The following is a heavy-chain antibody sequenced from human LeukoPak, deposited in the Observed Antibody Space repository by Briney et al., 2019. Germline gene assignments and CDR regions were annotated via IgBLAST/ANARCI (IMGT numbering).Heavy chain of an antibody. CDR1: GFTFSSYG. CDR3: AQSSVVVPAAIRY. CDR2: ISYDGSNK. J-gene: IGHJ4*02. D-gene: IGHD2-2*01. Sequence: PGRSLRLSCAASGFTFSSYGMHWVRRAPGKGLEWVAVISYDGSNKYYADSVKGRFTISRDNSKNTLYLQMNSLRAEDTAVYYCAQSSVVVPAAIRYWGQGTLVTVSS. V-gene: IGHV3-30*18.